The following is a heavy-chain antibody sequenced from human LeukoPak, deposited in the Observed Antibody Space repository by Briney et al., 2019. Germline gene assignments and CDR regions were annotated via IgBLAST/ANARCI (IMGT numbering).Heavy chain of an antibody. Sequence: GGSLRLSCVASGFTFSRYWMSWVRQAPGKGLEYVANIKQDGSQKFYMDSVKGRFTISRDNAKTSVYLQMNSLGVEDTAVYYCGRDRAVTWTGAVNIWGQGTMVTVSS. CDR1: GFTFSRYW. D-gene: IGHD6-19*01. J-gene: IGHJ3*02. CDR2: IKQDGSQK. V-gene: IGHV3-7*01. CDR3: GRDRAVTWTGAVNI.